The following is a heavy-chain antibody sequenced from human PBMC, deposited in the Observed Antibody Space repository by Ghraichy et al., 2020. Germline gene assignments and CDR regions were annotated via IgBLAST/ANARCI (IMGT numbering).Heavy chain of an antibody. J-gene: IGHJ4*02. CDR3: ARSSSGWYVGGLYYFDY. CDR1: GGSFSGYY. CDR2: INHSGST. D-gene: IGHD6-19*01. Sequence: SETLSLTCAVYGGSFSGYYWSWIRQPPGKGLEWIGEINHSGSTNYNPSLKSRVTISVDTSKNQFSLKLSSVTAADTAVYYCARSSSGWYVGGLYYFDYWGQGTLVTVSS. V-gene: IGHV4-34*01.